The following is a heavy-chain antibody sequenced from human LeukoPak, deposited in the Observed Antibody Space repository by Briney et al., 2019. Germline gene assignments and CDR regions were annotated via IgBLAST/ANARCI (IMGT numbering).Heavy chain of an antibody. Sequence: GGSLKLSCAASGFTFSDFDIHWVRQASGEGLEWVGRIKTRAESNDIAYAASVKGRFTISRDDSKNTAFLQMDSLKTEDTAVYYCAKNRGGTWWDLVDYWGQGTLVTVSS. CDR1: GFTFSDFD. J-gene: IGHJ4*02. V-gene: IGHV3-73*01. D-gene: IGHD1-26*01. CDR2: IKTRAESNDI. CDR3: AKNRGGTWWDLVDY.